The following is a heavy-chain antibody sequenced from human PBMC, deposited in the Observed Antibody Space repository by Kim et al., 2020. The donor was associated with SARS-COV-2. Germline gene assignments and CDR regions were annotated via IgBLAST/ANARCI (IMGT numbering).Heavy chain of an antibody. J-gene: IGHJ5*02. Sequence: SRVTISVDTSKNQFSLRLSSVTAADTAVYYCARQGTVLRFLEWLRNWFDPWGQGTLVTVSS. V-gene: IGHV4-39*01. D-gene: IGHD3-3*01. CDR3: ARQGTVLRFLEWLRNWFDP.